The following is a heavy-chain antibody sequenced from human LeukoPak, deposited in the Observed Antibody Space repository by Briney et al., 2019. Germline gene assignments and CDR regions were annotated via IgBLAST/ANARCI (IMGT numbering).Heavy chain of an antibody. V-gene: IGHV1-2*02. CDR1: AYTFTDYY. J-gene: IGHJ4*02. CDR3: ARDLGQWLVLLYYFDY. Sequence: ASVKVSCKASAYTFTDYYMHWVRQAPGQGLEWMGWINPNSGGTNYAQKFQGRVTMTRDTSISTAYMELSRLRSDDTAVYYCARDLGQWLVLLYYFDYWGQGTLVTVSS. D-gene: IGHD6-19*01. CDR2: INPNSGGT.